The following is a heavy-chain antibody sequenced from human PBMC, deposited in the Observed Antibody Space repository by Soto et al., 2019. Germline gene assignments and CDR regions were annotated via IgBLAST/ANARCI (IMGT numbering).Heavy chain of an antibody. D-gene: IGHD6-13*01. J-gene: IGHJ6*02. CDR3: ARDEVYSTRYYYYYGMDV. V-gene: IGHV4-61*01. CDR1: GGSVSSGSYY. CDR2: IYYSGST. Sequence: PSETLSLTCTVSGGSVSSGSYYWSWIRQPPGKGLEWIGYIYYSGSTNYNPSLKSRATISVDTSKNQFSLKLSSVTAADTAVYYCARDEVYSTRYYYYYGMDVWGQGTTVTVSS.